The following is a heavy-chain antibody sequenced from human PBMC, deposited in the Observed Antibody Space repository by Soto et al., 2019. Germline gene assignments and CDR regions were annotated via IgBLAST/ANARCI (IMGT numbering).Heavy chain of an antibody. CDR3: AREPYCTSATCFIHFDS. D-gene: IGHD2-2*01. J-gene: IGHJ4*02. V-gene: IGHV4-31*03. CDR2: MSYSGST. Sequence: SETLSLTCTVPGGSIRSGNYYWSWIRQYPGKGLEWIGSMSYSGSTYYNPSLKSRGNISIDTSRDQLSLKLNSVIAADAAVYFCAREPYCTSATCFIHFDSWGQGSMV. CDR1: GGSIRSGNYY.